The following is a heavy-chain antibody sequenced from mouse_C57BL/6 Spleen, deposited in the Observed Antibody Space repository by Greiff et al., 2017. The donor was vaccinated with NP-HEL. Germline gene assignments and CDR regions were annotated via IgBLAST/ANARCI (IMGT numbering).Heavy chain of an antibody. D-gene: IGHD3-2*02. J-gene: IGHJ2*01. Sequence: VQLQQPGAELVRPGSSVKLSCKASGYTFTSYWMHWVKQRPIQGLEWIGNIDPSDSETHYNQKFKDKATVTVDKSSSTAYMQLSSLTSEDSAVYCCAQTAQTPLDFDYWGQGTTLTVSS. V-gene: IGHV1-52*01. CDR2: IDPSDSET. CDR1: GYTFTSYW. CDR3: AQTAQTPLDFDY.